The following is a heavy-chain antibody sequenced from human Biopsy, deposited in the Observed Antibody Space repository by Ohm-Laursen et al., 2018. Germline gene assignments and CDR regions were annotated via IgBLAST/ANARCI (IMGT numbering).Heavy chain of an antibody. J-gene: IGHJ4*02. CDR3: ARNTGWYGDLYYFDY. V-gene: IGHV1-46*01. Sequence: ASVKVSCKVSGYTFTTYYLHWVRQAPGQGLEWMGMINPSGSTTSYPQIFQGRVTMTRDTSKSTVYMELSSLRSADTAVYFCARNTGWYGDLYYFDYWGQGTLVTVSS. CDR2: INPSGSTT. CDR1: GYTFTTYY. D-gene: IGHD6-19*01.